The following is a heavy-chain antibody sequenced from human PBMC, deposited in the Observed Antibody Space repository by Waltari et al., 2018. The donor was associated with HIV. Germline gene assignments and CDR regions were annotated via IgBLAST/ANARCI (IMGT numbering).Heavy chain of an antibody. CDR1: GGSISSTSYY. J-gene: IGHJ4*02. CDR2: IYYIGGT. CDR3: ARRSYYDSSGYYFDY. Sequence: QLQLQESGPGLVKPSETLSLTCTVYGGSISSTSYYWGWIRHPQGKGLEWIVIIYYIGGTYYNPSLKSRFTISVDTSKNQFSLKLSSVTAADTAVYYCARRSYYDSSGYYFDYWGQGTLVTVSS. V-gene: IGHV4-39*01. D-gene: IGHD3-22*01.